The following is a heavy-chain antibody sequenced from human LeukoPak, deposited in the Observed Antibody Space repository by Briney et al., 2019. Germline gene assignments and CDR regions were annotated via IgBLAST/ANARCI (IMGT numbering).Heavy chain of an antibody. D-gene: IGHD3-22*01. Sequence: SQTLSLTCTVSGGSISSGGYYWSWIRQPPGKGLEWIGYIYNSGSTYYNPSLKSRLTISADTSKNHFSLKLNSVTAADTAVYYCAIPPLRNSYESSGYFSYWGRGTLVTVSS. CDR3: AIPPLRNSYESSGYFSY. CDR1: GGSISSGGYY. CDR2: IYNSGST. J-gene: IGHJ4*02. V-gene: IGHV4-31*03.